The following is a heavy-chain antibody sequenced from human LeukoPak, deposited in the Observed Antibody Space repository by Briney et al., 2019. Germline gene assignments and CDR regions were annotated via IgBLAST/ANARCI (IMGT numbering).Heavy chain of an antibody. J-gene: IGHJ3*02. D-gene: IGHD5-18*01. Sequence: SETLSLTCTVSGSSINVYYWSWIRQPPGKGLEWIGYIYYSGSTYYNPSLKSRVTISVDTSKNQFSLKLSSVTAADTAVYYCAGEWIQLWPSGAFDIWGQGTMVTVSS. V-gene: IGHV4-59*12. CDR1: GSSINVYY. CDR3: AGEWIQLWPSGAFDI. CDR2: IYYSGST.